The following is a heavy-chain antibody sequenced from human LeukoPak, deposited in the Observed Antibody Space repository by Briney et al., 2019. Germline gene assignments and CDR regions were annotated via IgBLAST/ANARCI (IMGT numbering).Heavy chain of an antibody. CDR3: AKEARFLSGDYYGRDDF. J-gene: IGHJ4*02. V-gene: IGHV4-39*02. CDR2: IYYNGAT. Sequence: PSETLSLTCDVSGGSISSTSYYWGWIRQPPGKGLEWIGTIYYNGATQYSPSLKSRVSISVDTSKNQFSLKLSSVTATDTAVYYCAKEARFLSGDYYGRDDFWGQGTLVTVSS. CDR1: GGSISSTSYY. D-gene: IGHD1-26*01.